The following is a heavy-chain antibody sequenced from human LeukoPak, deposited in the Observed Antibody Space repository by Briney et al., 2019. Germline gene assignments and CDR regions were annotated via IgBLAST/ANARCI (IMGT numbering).Heavy chain of an antibody. D-gene: IGHD2/OR15-2a*01. V-gene: IGHV1-18*01. CDR3: ARDSSAFYGSEYFQH. CDR1: NYTFSNFG. Sequence: ASVEVFCKTSNYTFSNFGITWVRQAPGQGLEWMGWIGAYSGNAEFAQKFQGRATTTTDASSGTAYMELTNLTPDDTAVYFCARDSSAFYGSEYFQHWGQGTLVTVSS. J-gene: IGHJ1*01. CDR2: IGAYSGNA.